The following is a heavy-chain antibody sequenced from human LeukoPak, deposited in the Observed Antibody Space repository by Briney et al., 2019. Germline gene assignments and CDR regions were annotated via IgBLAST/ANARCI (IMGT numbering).Heavy chain of an antibody. Sequence: PGGSLRLSCAASGFTFSSYGMSWVRQAPGKGLEWVSAISGSGDSTHYADSVKGRFTISRDNSKNTLFLQMNSLRAEDTAVYYCARGGGQLGRLDYWGQGTLVTVSS. CDR3: ARGGGQLGRLDY. CDR1: GFTFSSYG. J-gene: IGHJ4*02. V-gene: IGHV3-23*01. CDR2: ISGSGDST. D-gene: IGHD6-6*01.